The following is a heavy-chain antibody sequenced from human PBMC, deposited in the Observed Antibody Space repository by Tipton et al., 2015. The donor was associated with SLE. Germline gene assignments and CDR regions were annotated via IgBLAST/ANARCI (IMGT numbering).Heavy chain of an antibody. J-gene: IGHJ6*02. CDR1: GFTFSSYS. Sequence: SLRLSCAASGFTFSSYSMNWVRQAPGKGLVWVSRIYSDGSSANYADSVRGRFTISRDNAKSTLYLQMNSLRAEDTAVHYCGTTSSDYGMDVWGQGTTVTVSS. D-gene: IGHD3-22*01. V-gene: IGHV3-74*01. CDR3: GTTSSDYGMDV. CDR2: IYSDGSSA.